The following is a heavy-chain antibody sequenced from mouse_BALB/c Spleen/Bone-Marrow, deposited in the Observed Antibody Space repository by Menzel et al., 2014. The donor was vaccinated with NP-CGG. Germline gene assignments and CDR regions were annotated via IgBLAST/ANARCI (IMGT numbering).Heavy chain of an antibody. D-gene: IGHD4-1*01. V-gene: IGHV1S81*02. J-gene: IGHJ2*01. CDR1: GYTFTGYW. Sequence: VQLQQSGAELVKPGASVKLSCKASGYTFTGYWMHWVKQRPGQGLEWIGEINPSNGRTNYNEKFKGKATLTVDTSSSTAYVDLSSLTSEDSAVYYCARSGFDYWGQGTTHTVSS. CDR2: INPSNGRT. CDR3: ARSGFDY.